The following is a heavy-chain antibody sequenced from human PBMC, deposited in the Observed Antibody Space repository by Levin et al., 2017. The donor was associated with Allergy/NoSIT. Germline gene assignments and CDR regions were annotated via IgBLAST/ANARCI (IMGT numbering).Heavy chain of an antibody. Sequence: GASVKVSCAASGFTFSSYWMHWVRQAPGKGLVWVSRINSDGSSTSYADSVKGRFTISRDNAKNTLYLQMNSLRAEDTAVYYCAREGSSSWYNGYYFDYWGQGTLVTVSS. CDR1: GFTFSSYW. CDR3: AREGSSSWYNGYYFDY. D-gene: IGHD6-13*01. J-gene: IGHJ4*02. CDR2: INSDGSST. V-gene: IGHV3-74*01.